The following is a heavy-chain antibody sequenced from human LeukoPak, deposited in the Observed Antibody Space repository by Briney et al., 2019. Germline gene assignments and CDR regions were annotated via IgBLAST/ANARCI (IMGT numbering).Heavy chain of an antibody. CDR1: GGSIGSYY. CDR2: IYYSGST. CDR3: AREAESTSGFDY. J-gene: IGHJ4*02. Sequence: SETLSLTCTVSGGSIGSYYWSWIRQPPGKGLEWIGYIYYSGSTNYNPSLKSRVTISVDTSKNQFSLKLSSVTAADTAVYYCAREAESTSGFDYWGQGTLVTVSS. D-gene: IGHD5/OR15-5a*01. V-gene: IGHV4-59*01.